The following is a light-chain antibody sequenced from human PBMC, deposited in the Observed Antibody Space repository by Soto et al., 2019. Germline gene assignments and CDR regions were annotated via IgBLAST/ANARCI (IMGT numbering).Light chain of an antibody. CDR3: QQYNNWPFT. J-gene: IGKJ3*01. V-gene: IGKV3-15*01. CDR2: GAS. CDR1: QSVSSN. Sequence: EIVMTQSPATLSVSPGERATLSCRASQSVSSNLAWYQQKPGRAPRLLIYGASTRATGIPARFSGSGSGTEFTLTISSLQSEDFEVYYCQQYNNWPFTFGHGTKVDIK.